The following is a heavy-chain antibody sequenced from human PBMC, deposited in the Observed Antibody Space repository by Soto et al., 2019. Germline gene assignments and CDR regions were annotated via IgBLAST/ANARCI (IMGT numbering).Heavy chain of an antibody. CDR2: IIPIFGTA. J-gene: IGHJ4*02. CDR1: GGTFSSYA. D-gene: IGHD3-22*01. Sequence: ASVKVSCKASGGTFSSYAISWVRQAPGQGLEWMGGIIPIFGTANYAQKFQGRVTITADESTSTAYMELSSLRSEDTAVYYCARRAIVAYYFDYWGQGTLVTVSS. V-gene: IGHV1-69*13. CDR3: ARRAIVAYYFDY.